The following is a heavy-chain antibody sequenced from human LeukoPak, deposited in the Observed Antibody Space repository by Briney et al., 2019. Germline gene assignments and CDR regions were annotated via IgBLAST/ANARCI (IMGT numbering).Heavy chain of an antibody. CDR1: GGSISSGGYS. J-gene: IGHJ5*02. V-gene: IGHV4-30-4*07. D-gene: IGHD5-18*01. CDR2: IYYSGST. Sequence: SETLSLTCAVSGGSISSGGYSWSWIRQPPGKGLEWIGYIYYSGSTYYNPSLKSRVTISVDTSKNQFSLKLSSVTAADTAVYYCARATIQLWFINFYGAWFDPWGQGTLVTVSS. CDR3: ARATIQLWFINFYGAWFDP.